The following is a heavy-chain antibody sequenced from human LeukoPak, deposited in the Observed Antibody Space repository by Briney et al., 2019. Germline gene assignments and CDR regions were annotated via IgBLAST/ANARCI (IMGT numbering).Heavy chain of an antibody. J-gene: IGHJ6*03. Sequence: SETLSLTCAVYGGSFSGCYWSWIRQPPGKGLEWIGEINHSGSTNYNPSLKSRVTISVDTSKNQFSLKLSSVTAADTAVYYCARFGRIAAAGTGYYYYMDVWGKGTTVTVSS. V-gene: IGHV4-34*01. CDR2: INHSGST. CDR3: ARFGRIAAAGTGYYYYMDV. CDR1: GGSFSGCY. D-gene: IGHD6-13*01.